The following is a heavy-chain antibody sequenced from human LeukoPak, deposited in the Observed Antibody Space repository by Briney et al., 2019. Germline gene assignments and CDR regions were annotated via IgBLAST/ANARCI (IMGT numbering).Heavy chain of an antibody. V-gene: IGHV7-4-1*02. Sequence: GASVKVSCKASGYTFTSYARSWVRQAPGQGLEWMGWINTNTGNPTYAQGFTGRFVFSLDTSVSTAYLQISSLKAEDTAVYYCARFVLMADTGNWFDPWGQGTLVTVSS. CDR3: ARFVLMADTGNWFDP. D-gene: IGHD2-8*01. CDR1: GYTFTSYA. CDR2: INTNTGNP. J-gene: IGHJ5*02.